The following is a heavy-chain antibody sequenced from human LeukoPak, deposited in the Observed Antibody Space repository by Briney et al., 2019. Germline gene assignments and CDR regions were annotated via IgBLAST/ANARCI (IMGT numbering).Heavy chain of an antibody. CDR2: MNPNSGNT. D-gene: IGHD3-16*01. CDR3: ASTTVYDLDAFDI. J-gene: IGHJ3*02. CDR1: GYTFTSYD. V-gene: IGHV1-8*01. Sequence: ASVKVSCKASGYTFTSYDINWVRQATGQGLEWMGWMNPNSGNTGYAQKFQGRVTMTRNTSISTAYMELSSLRSEDTDVYYCASTTVYDLDAFDIWGQGTMVTVSS.